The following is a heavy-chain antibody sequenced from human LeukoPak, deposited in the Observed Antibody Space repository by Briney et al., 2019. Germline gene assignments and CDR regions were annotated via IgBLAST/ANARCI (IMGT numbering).Heavy chain of an antibody. J-gene: IGHJ6*03. CDR1: GFTFNTYW. V-gene: IGHV3-7*01. D-gene: IGHD3-9*01. CDR3: ARDRSYYDILTGYSGYYMDV. Sequence: GGSLRLSCAASGFTFNTYWMNWVRQAPGKGLEWVANINQNGSEKFYVDSVRGRFTISRDNAKNSLYLQMNSLRAEDTAVYYCARDRSYYDILTGYSGYYMDVWGKGTTVTVSS. CDR2: INQNGSEK.